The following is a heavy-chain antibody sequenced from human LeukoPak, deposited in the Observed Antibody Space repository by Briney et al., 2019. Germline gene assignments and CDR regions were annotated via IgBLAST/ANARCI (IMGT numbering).Heavy chain of an antibody. J-gene: IGHJ4*02. D-gene: IGHD5-18*01. V-gene: IGHV1-2*02. Sequence: ASVKVSCKASGYTITGYYMHWVRQAPGQGLEWMGWINPNSGGTNYAQKFQGRVTMTRDTSISTAYMELSRLRSDDTAVYYCARDDVRGAVDTAMVEGEWGQGTLVTVSS. CDR1: GYTITGYY. CDR2: INPNSGGT. CDR3: ARDDVRGAVDTAMVEGE.